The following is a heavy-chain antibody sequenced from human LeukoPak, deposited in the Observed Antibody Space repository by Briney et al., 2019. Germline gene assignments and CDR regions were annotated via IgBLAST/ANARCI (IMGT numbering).Heavy chain of an antibody. J-gene: IGHJ3*02. CDR3: ARRSVSGSPEAFDI. CDR1: GYTFTGYY. V-gene: IGHV1-2*02. CDR2: INPNSGGT. D-gene: IGHD1-26*01. Sequence: ASVKVSCKASGYTFTGYYMHWVRQAPGQGLEWMGWINPNSGGTNYAQKFQGRGTMTRDRSISTASMELSRLRSDDTAVDYCARRSVSGSPEAFDIWGQGTMVTDSS.